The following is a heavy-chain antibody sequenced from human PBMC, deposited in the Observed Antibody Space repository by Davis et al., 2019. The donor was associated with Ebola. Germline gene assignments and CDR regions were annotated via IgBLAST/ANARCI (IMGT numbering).Heavy chain of an antibody. V-gene: IGHV4-31*11. CDR2: IYYSGST. CDR3: AREIAARYPANPYYYYYGMDV. J-gene: IGHJ6*02. CDR1: GGSFSGYY. D-gene: IGHD6-6*01. Sequence: MPSETLSLTCAVYGGSFSGYYWSWIRQHPGKGLEWIGYIYYSGSTYYNPSLKSRVTISVDTSKNQFSLKLSSVTAADTAVYYCAREIAARYPANPYYYYYGMDVWGQGTTVTVSS.